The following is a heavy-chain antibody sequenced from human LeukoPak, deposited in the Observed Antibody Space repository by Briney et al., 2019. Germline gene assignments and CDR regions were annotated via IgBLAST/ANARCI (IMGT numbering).Heavy chain of an antibody. CDR3: ARDRGYYYDSSGYYHYY. J-gene: IGHJ4*02. CDR1: GFTFSSYW. CDR2: IKQDGSEK. D-gene: IGHD3-22*01. V-gene: IGHV3-7*01. Sequence: GGSLRLSCAPSGFTFSSYWMSWVRQAPGKGLEWVANIKQDGSEKYYVDSVKGRFTISRDNAKNSLYLQMNSLRAEDTAVYYCARDRGYYYDSSGYYHYYWGQGTLVTVSS.